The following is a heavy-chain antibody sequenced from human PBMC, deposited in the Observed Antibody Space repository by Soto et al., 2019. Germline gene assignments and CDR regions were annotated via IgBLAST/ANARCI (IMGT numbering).Heavy chain of an antibody. J-gene: IGHJ4*02. D-gene: IGHD5-18*01. CDR3: ARNGYFYGSLYYFDY. V-gene: IGHV4-4*02. CDR2: IHHTGST. CDR1: GGSISSSNW. Sequence: PSETLSLTCAVSGGSISSSNWWSWVRQPPGKGLEWIGEIHHTGSTNYNPSLKSRVTISVDKSENQFSLKLTSVTAADTAVYYCARNGYFYGSLYYFDYWGQGTLVTVS.